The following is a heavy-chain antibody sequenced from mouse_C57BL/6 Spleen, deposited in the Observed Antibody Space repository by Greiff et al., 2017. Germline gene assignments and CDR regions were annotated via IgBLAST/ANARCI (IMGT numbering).Heavy chain of an antibody. CDR2: IHPNSGST. Sequence: QVQLQQPGAELVKPGASVKLSCKASGYTFTSYWMHWVKQRPGQGLEWIGMIHPNSGSTNYNEKFKSKATLTVDKSSSTAYMQLSSLPSEDSAVYYCAAYYSHYEGYFDVWGTGTTVTVSS. CDR1: GYTFTSYW. J-gene: IGHJ1*03. V-gene: IGHV1-64*01. CDR3: AAYYSHYEGYFDV. D-gene: IGHD2-5*01.